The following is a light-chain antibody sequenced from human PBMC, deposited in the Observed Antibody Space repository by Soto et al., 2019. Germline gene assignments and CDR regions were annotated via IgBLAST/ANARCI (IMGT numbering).Light chain of an antibody. J-gene: IGKJ4*01. V-gene: IGKV3-15*01. Sequence: EIVMTQSPGTLSVSPGESAPLSCRASQSVRTNLAWYRQKPGQSPRLLLYGASTRATVISDRFSGSGSATEFTLTLSSLQSEDFAVYYCQQYHELPLTFGGGTKVEIK. CDR2: GAS. CDR3: QQYHELPLT. CDR1: QSVRTN.